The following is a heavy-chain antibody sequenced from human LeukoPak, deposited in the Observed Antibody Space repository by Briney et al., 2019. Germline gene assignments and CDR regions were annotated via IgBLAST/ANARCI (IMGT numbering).Heavy chain of an antibody. V-gene: IGHV3-53*01. CDR2: IYSGGST. J-gene: IGHJ6*02. CDR1: EFTFSNYA. CDR3: ARERHYYYYGMDV. Sequence: GGSLRLSCAASEFTFSNYAMSWVRQAPGRGLEWVSVIYSGGSTYYADSMKGRFTISRDNSKNTLYLQMNSLRAEDTAVYYCARERHYYYYGMDVWGQGTTVTVS.